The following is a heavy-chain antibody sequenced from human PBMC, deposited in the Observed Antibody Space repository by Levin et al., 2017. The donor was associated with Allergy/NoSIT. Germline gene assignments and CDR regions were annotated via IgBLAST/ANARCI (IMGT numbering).Heavy chain of an antibody. CDR3: ARDLRRIAGPTWSDP. CDR1: GGSIWSDH. Sequence: SETLSLTCTVSGGSIWSDHWSWIRQSPGKGLEWIGSIHYSGRTNYNPALKTRVTISVDTSKNQFSLNVTSVSAADTAVYFCARDLRRIAGPTWSDPWGQGTLVSVSS. CDR2: IHYSGRT. J-gene: IGHJ5*02. V-gene: IGHV4-59*01. D-gene: IGHD2-15*01.